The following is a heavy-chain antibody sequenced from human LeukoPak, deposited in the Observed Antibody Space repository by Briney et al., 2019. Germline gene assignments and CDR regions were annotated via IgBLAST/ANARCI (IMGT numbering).Heavy chain of an antibody. D-gene: IGHD1-26*01. CDR2: ISYDGSNT. J-gene: IGHJ5*02. CDR1: GLTFSSYA. V-gene: IGHV3-30-3*01. CDR3: AREVGATYNYFDP. Sequence: GGSLRLSCAASGLTFSSYAMHWVRQAPGKGLEWVAVISYDGSNTYYADSVKGRFTISKDNSKNTLYLQMNSLRAEDTAVYYCAREVGATYNYFDPWGQGTLVTVSS.